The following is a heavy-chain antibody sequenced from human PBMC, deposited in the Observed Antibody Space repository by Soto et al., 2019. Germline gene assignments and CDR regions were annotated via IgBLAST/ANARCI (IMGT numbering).Heavy chain of an antibody. CDR2: IKQDGSRR. Sequence: PGGSLRLSCAASGFTFSDSWMARVRQAPGRGLEWVANIKQDGSRRYYADSVKGRFTISRDNAKNSLYLQMNSLRAEDTAVYYCARKYYGETYWCFDLWGRGTLVTVSS. D-gene: IGHD4-17*01. V-gene: IGHV3-7*01. CDR3: ARKYYGETYWCFDL. CDR1: GFTFSDSW. J-gene: IGHJ2*01.